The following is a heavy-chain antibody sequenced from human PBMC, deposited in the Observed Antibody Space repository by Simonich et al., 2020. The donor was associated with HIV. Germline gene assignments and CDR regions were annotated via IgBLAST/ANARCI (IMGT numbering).Heavy chain of an antibody. J-gene: IGHJ4*02. D-gene: IGHD6-6*01. CDR3: AKDRYSSSSGSFDY. CDR2: NSWNSGSI. CDR1: GFTFDDYA. Sequence: EVQLVESGGGLVQPGRSLRLSCAASGFTFDDYAMHWVRQAPGKGLGWVSGNSWNSGSIGYADSVKGRFTISRDNAKNSLYLQMNSLRAEDMALYYCAKDRYSSSSGSFDYWGQGTLVTVSS. V-gene: IGHV3-9*03.